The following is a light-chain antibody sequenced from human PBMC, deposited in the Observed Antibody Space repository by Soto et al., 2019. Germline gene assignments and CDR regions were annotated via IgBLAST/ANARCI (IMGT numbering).Light chain of an antibody. CDR3: QSYDSSLRV. J-gene: IGLJ2*01. CDR1: SSNIGAGYD. V-gene: IGLV1-40*01. CDR2: GNS. Sequence: QAVVTQPPSVSGAPGQRVTISCTGSSSNIGAGYDVHWYQQLPGTAPKLLIYGNSNRPSGVPDRFSGSKSGTSASLAITGLQAEDEADYYCQSYDSSLRVFGGGTKVTAL.